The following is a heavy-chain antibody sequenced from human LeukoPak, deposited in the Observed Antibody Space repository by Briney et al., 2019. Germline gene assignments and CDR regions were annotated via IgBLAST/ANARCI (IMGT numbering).Heavy chain of an antibody. CDR3: ARDREEGYNSYYFDS. J-gene: IGHJ4*02. CDR1: GYTFTNYY. Sequence: ASVKVSCKASGYTFTNYYMHWVRQAPGQGLEWMGIINPSGGSTGYAQKFQGRFTMSRDTSTTTVYMELSSLRSEDTAVYYCARDREEGYNSYYFDSWGQGTLVIVSS. V-gene: IGHV1-46*01. D-gene: IGHD5-24*01. CDR2: INPSGGST.